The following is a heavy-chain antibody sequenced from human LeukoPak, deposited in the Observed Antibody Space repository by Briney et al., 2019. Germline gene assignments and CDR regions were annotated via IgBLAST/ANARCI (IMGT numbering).Heavy chain of an antibody. J-gene: IGHJ4*02. CDR3: ARDTYYYDSSGYYLMGGFDY. D-gene: IGHD3-22*01. CDR1: GFTFSSYS. CDR2: ISSSSSYI. Sequence: GGSLRLSCAASGFTFSSYSMNWVRQAPGKGLEWVSSISSSSSYIYSADSVKGRFTISRDNAKNSLYLQMNSLRAEDTAVYYCARDTYYYDSSGYYLMGGFDYWGQGTLVTVSS. V-gene: IGHV3-21*01.